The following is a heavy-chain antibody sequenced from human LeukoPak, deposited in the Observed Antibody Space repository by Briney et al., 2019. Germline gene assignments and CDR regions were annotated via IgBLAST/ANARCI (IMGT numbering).Heavy chain of an antibody. D-gene: IGHD2-15*01. J-gene: IGHJ6*02. CDR3: AKDRGAYVLGYCSGGSCSVSSGMDV. Sequence: GGSLRLSCAASGFSFSSYGMHWVRQAPGKGLEWVAFIRYGGSNKYYADPVEGRFTISRDNSKNTLYLQMNSLRAEDTAVYYCAKDRGAYVLGYCSGGSCSVSSGMDVWGQGTTVTVSS. CDR1: GFSFSSYG. CDR2: IRYGGSNK. V-gene: IGHV3-30*02.